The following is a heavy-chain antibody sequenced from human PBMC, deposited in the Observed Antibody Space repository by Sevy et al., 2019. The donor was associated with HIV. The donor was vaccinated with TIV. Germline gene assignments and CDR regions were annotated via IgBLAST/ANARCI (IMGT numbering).Heavy chain of an antibody. CDR3: VAANSWEDY. Sequence: GGSLRLSCEGSGYTFSNYWMHWVRQAPGKGLEWVSRVNSDGSTAYAESVKGPFTISRDNAENTMSLKMNSLRAEDTALYYCVAANSWEDYWGQGTLVTVSS. J-gene: IGHJ4*02. D-gene: IGHD6-13*01. CDR1: GYTFSNYW. CDR2: VNSDGST. V-gene: IGHV3-74*01.